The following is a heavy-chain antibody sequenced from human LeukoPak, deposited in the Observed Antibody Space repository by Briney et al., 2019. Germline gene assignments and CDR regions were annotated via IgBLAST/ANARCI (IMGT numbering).Heavy chain of an antibody. CDR3: AKGGGKAAAGTSYYMDV. Sequence: GGSLRLSCAASGFTFDDYGMSWVRQAPGKGLEWVSGINWNGGSTGYADSVKGRFTISRDNAKNSLYLQMNSLRAEDMALYYCAKGGGKAAAGTSYYMDVWGKGTTVTVSS. J-gene: IGHJ6*03. CDR1: GFTFDDYG. V-gene: IGHV3-20*04. D-gene: IGHD6-13*01. CDR2: INWNGGST.